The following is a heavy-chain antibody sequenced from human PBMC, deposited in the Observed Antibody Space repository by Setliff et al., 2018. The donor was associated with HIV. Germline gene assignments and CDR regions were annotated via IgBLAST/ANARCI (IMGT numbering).Heavy chain of an antibody. J-gene: IGHJ4*02. V-gene: IGHV4-31*02. CDR1: GGSISSSGYY. D-gene: IGHD3-3*01. Sequence: SETLSLTCSVSGGSISSSGYYWSWIREHPGKGLDWIGRVYYSGSTDYNPSLQSRATLSIDTSKNQFSLKLTSVIAADTAIYYCARGPFVLRFLERLVYFDYWGQGKLVTVSS. CDR3: ARGPFVLRFLERLVYFDY. CDR2: VYYSGST.